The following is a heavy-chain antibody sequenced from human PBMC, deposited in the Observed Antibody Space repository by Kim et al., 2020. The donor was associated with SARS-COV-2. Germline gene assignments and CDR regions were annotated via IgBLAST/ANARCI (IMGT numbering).Heavy chain of an antibody. V-gene: IGHV3-21*01. CDR2: ISSSSSYI. CDR1: GFSFSSYT. CDR3: APPLSMNKGFYFAS. Sequence: GGSLRLSCAASGFSFSSYTMNWVRQAPGKGLEWVSSISSSSSYIYYADSVKGRFTISRDNAKNSLFLQMNSLRAEDTAVYYCAPPLSMNKGFYFASLGQG. J-gene: IGHJ4*01. D-gene: IGHD2-8*01.